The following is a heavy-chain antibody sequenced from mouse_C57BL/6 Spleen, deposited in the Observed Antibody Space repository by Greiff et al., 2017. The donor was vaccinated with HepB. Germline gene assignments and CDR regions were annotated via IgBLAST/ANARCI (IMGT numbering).Heavy chain of an antibody. D-gene: IGHD2-4*01. CDR3: ASGDYDTGWFAY. CDR2: IDPSDSET. CDR1: GYTFTSYW. Sequence: QVQLQQPGAELVRPGSSVKLSCKASGYTFTSYWMHWVKQRPIQGLEWIGNIDPSDSETHYNQKFKDKATLTVDKSSSTAYMQLSSLTSEDSAVYYCASGDYDTGWFAYWGQGTLVTVSA. J-gene: IGHJ3*01. V-gene: IGHV1-52*01.